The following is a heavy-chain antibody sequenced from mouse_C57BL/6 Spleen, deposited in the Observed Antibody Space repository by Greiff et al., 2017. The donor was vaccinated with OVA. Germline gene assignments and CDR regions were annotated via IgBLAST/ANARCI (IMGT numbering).Heavy chain of an antibody. J-gene: IGHJ2*01. Sequence: QVQLQQSGAELVRPGASVPLSCKASGYTFTDYEMHWVKQTPVPGLEWIGALDPETGGTAYNQKFKGKAILTADNSSRTAYMELRSLTSEASAVYYCTSPVVGRGYLDYWGQGTTLTGSS. CDR3: TSPVVGRGYLDY. D-gene: IGHD1-1*01. CDR2: LDPETGGT. CDR1: GYTFTDYE. V-gene: IGHV1-15*01.